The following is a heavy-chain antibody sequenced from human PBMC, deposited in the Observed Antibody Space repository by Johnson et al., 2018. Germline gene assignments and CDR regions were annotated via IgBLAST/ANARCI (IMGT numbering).Heavy chain of an antibody. V-gene: IGHV1-8*01. CDR1: GYTFTSYD. D-gene: IGHD3-10*01. J-gene: IGHJ6*03. CDR3: ARRRMVRGVLYYYYYMDV. Sequence: VQLVESGAEVKKXGASVKVSCKASGYTFTSYDINWVRQATGQGLEWMGWMNPNSGNTGYAQKFQGRVTMTRNTSISTADLELSRLGSEDTAVYYWARRRMVRGVLYYYYYMDVWGKGTTVTVSS. CDR2: MNPNSGNT.